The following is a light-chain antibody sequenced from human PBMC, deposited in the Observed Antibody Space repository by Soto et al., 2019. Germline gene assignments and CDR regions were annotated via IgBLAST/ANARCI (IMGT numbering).Light chain of an antibody. CDR2: KVS. CDR3: MQGKHWTRQ. CDR1: QSVVYSYGNTY. Sequence: DLLMTQSPLSLPFTLLQPASISFISSQSVVYSYGNTYLNWFQQRSGQSPRRLIYKVSNRDSGVPDRFSGSGSGANFTLTIRRVEAEDVGVYSCMQGKHWTRQLAQGTXVEIK. J-gene: IGKJ1*01. V-gene: IGKV2-30*01.